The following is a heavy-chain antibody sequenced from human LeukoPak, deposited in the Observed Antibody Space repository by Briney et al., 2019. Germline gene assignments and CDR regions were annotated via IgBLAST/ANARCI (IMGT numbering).Heavy chain of an antibody. J-gene: IGHJ4*02. CDR1: GFTFSNYW. V-gene: IGHV3-7*01. D-gene: IGHD2-2*01. CDR3: ARRRCSSTSCFFDY. CDR2: IKQDGSEK. Sequence: PGGSLRLSCAASGFTFSNYWMSWVRQAPGMGLEWVANIKQDGSEKYYVDSVKGRFTISRDNAKNSLYLQMSSLRAEDTAVFYCARRRCSSTSCFFDYWGQGTLVTVSS.